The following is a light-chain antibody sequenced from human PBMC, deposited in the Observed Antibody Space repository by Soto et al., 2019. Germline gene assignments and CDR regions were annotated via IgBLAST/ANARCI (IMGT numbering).Light chain of an antibody. CDR2: AAS. Sequence: AIQMTQSPSSLSASVGDRVTITWRESQGIRNELRWFQQRLGSAPTVXISAASRLQSGVPSRFSGRGSGTDFTLTISSLQPEDFATDYCLQDYDSTRTFGQGTKVDIK. CDR1: QGIRNE. V-gene: IGKV1-6*01. CDR3: LQDYDSTRT. J-gene: IGKJ1*01.